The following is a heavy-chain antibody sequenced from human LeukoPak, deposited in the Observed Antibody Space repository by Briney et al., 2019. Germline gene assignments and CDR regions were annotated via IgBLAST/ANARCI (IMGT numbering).Heavy chain of an antibody. V-gene: IGHV3-21*01. J-gene: IGHJ4*02. D-gene: IGHD5-18*01. CDR3: ARVGTAMVRLYYFDY. CDR2: ISSSSSYI. CDR1: GFTFSSYS. Sequence: GGSLRLSGAASGFTFSSYSMNWVRQAPGKGLEWVSSISSSSSYIYYADSVKGRFTISRDNAKNSLYLQMNSLRAEDTAVYYCARVGTAMVRLYYFDYWGQGTLVTVS.